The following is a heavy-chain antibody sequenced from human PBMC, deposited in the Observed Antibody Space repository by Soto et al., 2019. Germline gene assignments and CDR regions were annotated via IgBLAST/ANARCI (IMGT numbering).Heavy chain of an antibody. CDR3: ARGIATGQLDP. J-gene: IGHJ5*02. Sequence: ASVKVSCKASGYTFTRYTMNWVRQAPGQRLEWMGWINPDNGNTKSSQRFQDRVIITRDTSASTAYMDLSSLRSEDTAVYYCARGIATGQLDPWGQGTLVTVSS. V-gene: IGHV1-3*01. CDR1: GYTFTRYT. D-gene: IGHD2-15*01. CDR2: INPDNGNT.